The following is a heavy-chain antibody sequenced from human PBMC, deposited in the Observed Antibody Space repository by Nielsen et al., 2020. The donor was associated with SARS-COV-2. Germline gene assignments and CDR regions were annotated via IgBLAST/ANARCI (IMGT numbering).Heavy chain of an antibody. J-gene: IGHJ6*02. CDR2: INSDGSST. D-gene: IGHD1-26*01. CDR3: ARGGWEPTDYYYGMDV. CDR1: GFTFSSYW. V-gene: IGHV3-74*01. Sequence: GESLKISCAASGFTFSSYWMHWVRQAPGKGLVWVSRINSDGSSTSYADSVKGRFTISRDNAKNTLYLQMNSLRAEDTAVYYCARGGWEPTDYYYGMDVWGQGTTVTVSS.